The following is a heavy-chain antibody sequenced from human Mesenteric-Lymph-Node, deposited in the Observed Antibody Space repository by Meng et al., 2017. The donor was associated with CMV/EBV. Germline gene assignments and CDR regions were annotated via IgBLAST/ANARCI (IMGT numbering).Heavy chain of an antibody. CDR1: GGSISSSSYY. J-gene: IGHJ6*02. CDR3: ARGGDPRDYYYGMDV. Sequence: GSLRLFCTVSGGSISSSSYYWGWIRQPPGKGLEWIGSIYYSGSTYYNPSLKSRVTISVDTSKNQFSLKLSSVTAADTAVYYCARGGDPRDYYYGMDVWGQGTTVTVSS. D-gene: IGHD7-27*01. V-gene: IGHV4-39*07. CDR2: IYYSGST.